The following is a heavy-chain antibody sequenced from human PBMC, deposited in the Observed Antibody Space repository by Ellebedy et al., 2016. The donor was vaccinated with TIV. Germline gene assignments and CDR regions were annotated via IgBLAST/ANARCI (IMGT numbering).Heavy chain of an antibody. V-gene: IGHV4-59*08. CDR1: GTSIRSYY. CDR2: ISYLGNT. Sequence: MPSETLSLTCTVSGTSIRSYYWSWIRQPPGRGLEWIGNISYLGNTNYNSSLKSRLTISVDMSKTQFSLKLSSVTAADTAVYYCASNLWYNSDGYYLDHWGQGALVTVAS. CDR3: ASNLWYNSDGYYLDH. J-gene: IGHJ4*02. D-gene: IGHD6-25*01.